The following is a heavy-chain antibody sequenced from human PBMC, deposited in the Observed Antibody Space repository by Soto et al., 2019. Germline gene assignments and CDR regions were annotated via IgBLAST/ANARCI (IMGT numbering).Heavy chain of an antibody. Sequence: QVQLQESGPGLVKPSQTLSLTCTVSGGSISSGGYYWTWIRQHPGKGLEWIGYNYYSGITYYNPSLKSRVTISLXTSNXXXXXXXXXXXXXXXXXXXXARXSXIAXPYYGMDVWAQGTTVTVSS. CDR1: GGSISSGGYY. D-gene: IGHD6-6*01. V-gene: IGHV4-31*03. CDR2: NYYSGIT. CDR3: XARXSXIAXPYYGMDV. J-gene: IGHJ6*02.